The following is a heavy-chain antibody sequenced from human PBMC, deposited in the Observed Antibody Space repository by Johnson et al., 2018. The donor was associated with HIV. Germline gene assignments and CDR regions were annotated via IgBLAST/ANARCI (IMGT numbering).Heavy chain of an antibody. D-gene: IGHD1-26*01. J-gene: IGHJ3*01. CDR2: IRYDGSNK. CDR1: GFTFSSYG. CDR3: AAYSGRNAFDL. V-gene: IGHV3-30*02. Sequence: VQLVESGGGVVQPGGSLRLSCAASGFTFSSYGMHWVRQAPGKGLEWVAFIRYDGSNKYYADSVKGRFTISRDNSKNTLDLQMNSLRAEDTAVYYCAAYSGRNAFDLWGQGTMVTVSS.